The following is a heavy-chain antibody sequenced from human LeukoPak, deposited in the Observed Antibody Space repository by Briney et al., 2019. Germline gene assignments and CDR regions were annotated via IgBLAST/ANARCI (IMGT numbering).Heavy chain of an antibody. CDR1: GGSVSSGTYY. V-gene: IGHV4-61*01. CDR2: IYYSGSA. Sequence: SETLSLTCIVSGGSVSSGTYYWNWIRQSPGKGLEWIGYIYYSGSANYNPSLKSRVTISVDTSETQFSLKLNSVTAADTAMYYCTRGGSGWDLYFDLWGRGTLVTVSS. J-gene: IGHJ2*01. D-gene: IGHD6-19*01. CDR3: TRGGSGWDLYFDL.